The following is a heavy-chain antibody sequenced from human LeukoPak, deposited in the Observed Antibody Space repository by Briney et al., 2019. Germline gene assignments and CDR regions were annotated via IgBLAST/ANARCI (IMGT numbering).Heavy chain of an antibody. J-gene: IGHJ4*02. D-gene: IGHD1-26*01. CDR2: IYYSGRT. V-gene: IGHV4-59*01. CDR1: GGSISSYY. Sequence: PSETLSLTCSVSGGSISSYYWSWIRQPPGKRLEWIGYIYYSGRTDYNPSLKSRVTISIDTSKNQFSLQLSSVTAADMAIYYCASGSETWGLLPKFYFDYWGQGTLVTVSS. CDR3: ASGSETWGLLPKFYFDY.